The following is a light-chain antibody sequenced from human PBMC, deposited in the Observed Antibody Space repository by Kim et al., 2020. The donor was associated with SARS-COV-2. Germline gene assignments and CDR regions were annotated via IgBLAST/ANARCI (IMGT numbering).Light chain of an antibody. CDR1: QSVSSN. CDR2: GAS. CDR3: QQYNNWPHS. Sequence: SVSPGERATLSCRASQSVSSNLVWYQQKPGQAPRLLIYGASTRATGIPARFSGSGSGTEFTLTISSLQSEDFAVYYCQQYNNWPHSFGQGTKLEI. J-gene: IGKJ2*03. V-gene: IGKV3-15*01.